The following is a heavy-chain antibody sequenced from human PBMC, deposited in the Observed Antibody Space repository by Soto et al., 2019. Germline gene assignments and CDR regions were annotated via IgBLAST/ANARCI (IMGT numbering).Heavy chain of an antibody. Sequence: GGSLRLSCAASGFTFSSYSMNWVRQAPGKGLEWVSYISSSSSTIYYADSVKGRFTISRDNAKNSLYLQMNSLRAEDTAVYYCAHIRRYDASVVAATIDAFDIWGQGTMVTVSS. CDR3: AHIRRYDASVVAATIDAFDI. J-gene: IGHJ3*02. D-gene: IGHD2-15*01. CDR1: GFTFSSYS. CDR2: ISSSSSTI. V-gene: IGHV3-48*01.